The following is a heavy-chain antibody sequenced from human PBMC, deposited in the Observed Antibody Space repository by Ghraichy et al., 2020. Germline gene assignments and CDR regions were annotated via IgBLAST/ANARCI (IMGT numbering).Heavy chain of an antibody. J-gene: IGHJ4*02. CDR2: MNPNSGNT. Sequence: ASVKVSCKASGYTFTNYDINWVRQATGQGLEWMGWMNPNSGNTGYAQKFQGRVTITKNTSINTAYMELSSLISEDTAVYYCARGFSDSGGYYLYYFDYWGQGTLVTVSS. V-gene: IGHV1-8*03. D-gene: IGHD3-22*01. CDR3: ARGFSDSGGYYLYYFDY. CDR1: GYTFTNYD.